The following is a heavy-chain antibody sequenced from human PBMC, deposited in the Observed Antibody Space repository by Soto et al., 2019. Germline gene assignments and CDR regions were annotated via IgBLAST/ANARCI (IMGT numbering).Heavy chain of an antibody. CDR1: VVSISGTSYY. J-gene: IGHJ1*01. D-gene: IGHD3-16*02. CDR3: ARHGSF. CDR2: IYYSGET. Sequence: QLQLQESGPGLVKPSETLSLTCTVSVVSISGTSYYWGWIRQTPAKGLEWLGTIYYSGETFYHPSLKSRVTISIDTSKTHFSLNLTSVTAADTAIYYCARHGSFWGQGALVTVSS. V-gene: IGHV4-39*01.